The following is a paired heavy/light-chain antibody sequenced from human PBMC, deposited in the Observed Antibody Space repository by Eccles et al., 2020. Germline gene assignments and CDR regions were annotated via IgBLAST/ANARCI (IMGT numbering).Heavy chain of an antibody. J-gene: IGHJ3*02. CDR1: GFTVSSNY. CDR3: ASEGSSTVVTPFAFDI. D-gene: IGHD4-17*01. Sequence: EVQLVESGGGLVQPGGSLRLSCAASGFTVSSNYMSWVRQAPGKGLEWVSVIYSGGSTYYADSVKGRFTISRHNSKNTLYLQMNSLRAEDTAVYYCASEGSSTVVTPFAFDIWGQGTMVTVSS. V-gene: IGHV3-53*04. CDR2: IYSGGST.
Light chain of an antibody. J-gene: IGLJ3*02. V-gene: IGLV8-61*01. CDR3: VLYMGSGTRV. Sequence: QTVVTQEPSFSVSPGGTVTLTCGLSSGSVSTSYYPSWYQQTPGQAPRTLIYSTNTRSSGVPDRFSGSILGNKAALTITGAQADDESDYYCVLYMGSGTRVFGGGTKLTVL. CDR2: STN. CDR1: SGSVSTSYY.